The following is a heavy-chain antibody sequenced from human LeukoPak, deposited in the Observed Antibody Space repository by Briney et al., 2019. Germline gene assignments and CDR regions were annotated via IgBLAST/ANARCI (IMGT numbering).Heavy chain of an antibody. D-gene: IGHD2-15*01. J-gene: IGHJ6*04. CDR2: INHSEST. CDR1: GGSFSGYY. CDR3: ARGRVDIVVVVAAPRDYYYGMDV. V-gene: IGHV4-34*01. Sequence: SETLSLTCAVYGGSFSGYYWSWIRQPPGKGLEWIGEINHSESTNYNPSLKSRVTISVDTSKNQFSLKLSSVTAADTAVYYCARGRVDIVVVVAAPRDYYYGMDVWGKGTTVTVSS.